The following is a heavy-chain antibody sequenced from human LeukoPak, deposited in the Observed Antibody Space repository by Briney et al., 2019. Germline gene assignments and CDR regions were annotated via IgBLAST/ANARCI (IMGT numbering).Heavy chain of an antibody. D-gene: IGHD2-8*01. CDR1: GYTFTSYY. V-gene: IGHV1-46*01. Sequence: EASVKVSCKASGYTFTSYYMHWERQAPGQGLEWMGIINPSGGSTSYAQKFQGRVTMTRDTSTSTVYMGLSSLRSEDTAVYYCARDGGNGDYYYYMDVWGKGTTVTISS. J-gene: IGHJ6*03. CDR3: ARDGGNGDYYYYMDV. CDR2: INPSGGST.